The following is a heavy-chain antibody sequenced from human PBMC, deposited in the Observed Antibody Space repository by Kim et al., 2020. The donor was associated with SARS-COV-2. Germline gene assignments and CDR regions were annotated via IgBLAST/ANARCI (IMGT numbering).Heavy chain of an antibody. Sequence: GGSLRLSCEASGFIFGRYTMNWVRQAPGKGLEWVSSLSSNSAYVYYADSLAGRLSISRGNARDTLFLQMDRLRAEDTGVYYCVREARYSRLSSGDYYDYWGKGTLVTVSS. V-gene: IGHV3-21*03. D-gene: IGHD6-19*01. CDR2: LSSNSAYV. J-gene: IGHJ4*02. CDR1: GFIFGRYT. CDR3: VREARYSRLSSGDYYDY.